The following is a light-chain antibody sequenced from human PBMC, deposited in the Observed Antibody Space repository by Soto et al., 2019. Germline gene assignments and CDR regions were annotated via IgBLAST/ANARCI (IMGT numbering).Light chain of an antibody. J-gene: IGKJ5*01. V-gene: IGKV1-5*03. CDR1: QSISSW. Sequence: DIQMTHSPSTLSASVGDRVTITCRASQSISSWLAWYQQKPGKAPKLLIYKASSLESGGPSRFSGSGSGTEFTLTICSLQPEDFATYYCQQANSFPITYGHGTRLEF. CDR2: KAS. CDR3: QQANSFPIT.